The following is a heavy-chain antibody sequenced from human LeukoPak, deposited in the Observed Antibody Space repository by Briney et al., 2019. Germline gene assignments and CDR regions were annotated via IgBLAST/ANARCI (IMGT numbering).Heavy chain of an antibody. Sequence: GGSLRFSCAASGFTFSDYYMSWIRQAPGKGLEWVSYISSSGSTIYYADSVKGRFTISRDNAKNSLYLQMNSLRAEDTAVYYCARAGGSFKPTYYMDVWGKGTTVTVSS. D-gene: IGHD2-15*01. V-gene: IGHV3-11*01. CDR3: ARAGGSFKPTYYMDV. CDR2: ISSSGSTI. CDR1: GFTFSDYY. J-gene: IGHJ6*03.